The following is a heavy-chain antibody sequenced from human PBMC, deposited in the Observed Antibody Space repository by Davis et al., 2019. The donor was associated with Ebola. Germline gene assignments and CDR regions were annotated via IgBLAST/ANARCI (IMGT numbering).Heavy chain of an antibody. CDR1: GGSISSYY. V-gene: IGHV4-59*01. CDR2: IYYSGST. Sequence: PSETLSLTCTVSGGSISSYYWSWIRQPPGKGLEWIGYIYYSGSTNYNPSLKSRVTISVDTSKNQFSLKLSSVTAADTAVYYCARLGVGDWYSYYGMDVWGQGTTVTVSS. CDR3: ARLGVGDWYSYYGMDV. J-gene: IGHJ6*02. D-gene: IGHD3-16*01.